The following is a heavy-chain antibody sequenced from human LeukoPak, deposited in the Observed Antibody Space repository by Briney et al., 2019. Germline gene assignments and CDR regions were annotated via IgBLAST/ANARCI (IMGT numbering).Heavy chain of an antibody. CDR3: ARRRYNWNYAADV. CDR2: INHSGST. Sequence: PSETLSLTCAVYGGSFSGYYWSWIRQPQGKGLEWIGEINHSGSTNCNPSLKSRVTISVDTSKNQFSLKLSSVTAADTAVYYCARRRYNWNYAADVWGQGTLVTVSS. V-gene: IGHV4-34*01. D-gene: IGHD1-7*01. J-gene: IGHJ4*02. CDR1: GGSFSGYY.